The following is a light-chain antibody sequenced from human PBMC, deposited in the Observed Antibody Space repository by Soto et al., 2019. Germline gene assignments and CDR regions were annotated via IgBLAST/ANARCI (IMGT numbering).Light chain of an antibody. V-gene: IGKV3-20*01. CDR2: GAS. CDR3: QQHGTSPIT. CDR1: QTVIHNH. J-gene: IGKJ5*01. Sequence: SVLTKYPDTLSLSPGERATLSCRASQTVIHNHLAWHQQKPGQTPRLLVYGASSRATGIPDRFSGSGSGTDFTLTISRLEPEDFAVYYCQQHGTSPITFGQGTRLEIK.